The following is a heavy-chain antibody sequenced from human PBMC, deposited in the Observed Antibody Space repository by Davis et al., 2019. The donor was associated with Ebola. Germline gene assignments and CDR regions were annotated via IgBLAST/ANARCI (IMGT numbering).Heavy chain of an antibody. J-gene: IGHJ4*02. CDR1: GFTVSSNY. Sequence: GESLKISCAASGFTVSSNYMSWVRQAPGKGLEWVSVIYSGGSTYYADSVKGRFTISRDNSKNTLYLQMNSLRAEDTAVYYCARAGAVDDTLGGLDYWGQGTLVTVSS. CDR3: ARAGAVDDTLGGLDY. D-gene: IGHD3-16*01. V-gene: IGHV3-53*01. CDR2: IYSGGST.